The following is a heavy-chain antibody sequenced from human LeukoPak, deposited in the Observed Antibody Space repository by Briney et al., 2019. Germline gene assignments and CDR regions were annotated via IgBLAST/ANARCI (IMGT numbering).Heavy chain of an antibody. CDR3: ARVGGNRRFDY. Sequence: GGSLRLSWAASGFTFSNYSMNWVRQAPGKGLEWVSYISSSSSTIYYADSVKGRFTISRDNAKNSLYLQMNSLRAEDTAVYYCARVGGNRRFDYWGQGTLVTVSS. CDR2: ISSSSSTI. V-gene: IGHV3-48*04. J-gene: IGHJ4*02. CDR1: GFTFSNYS. D-gene: IGHD1-14*01.